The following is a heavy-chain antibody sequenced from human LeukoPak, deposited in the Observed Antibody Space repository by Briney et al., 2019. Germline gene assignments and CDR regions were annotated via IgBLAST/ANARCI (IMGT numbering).Heavy chain of an antibody. CDR2: FDPEDGET. V-gene: IGHV1-24*01. CDR3: ATVYGSGTPLGLSMDY. D-gene: IGHD3-10*01. J-gene: IGHJ4*02. Sequence: ASVKVSCKVSGYTLTELSMHWVRQAPGKGLEWMGGFDPEDGETIYAQKSQGRVTMTEDTSTDTAYMELSSLRSEDTAVYYCATVYGSGTPLGLSMDYWGQGTLVTVSS. CDR1: GYTLTELS.